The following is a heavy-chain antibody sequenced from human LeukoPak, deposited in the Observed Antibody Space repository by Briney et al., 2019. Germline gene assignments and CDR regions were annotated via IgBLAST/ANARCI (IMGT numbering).Heavy chain of an antibody. CDR2: IYSGGST. CDR3: ARVAATGGRDYYYYMDV. Sequence: GGSLRLSCAASGFTVSSNYMSWVRQAPGKGLEWVSVIYSGGSTYYADSVKGRFTISRDNSKNTLYLQMNSLRAEDTAVYYCARVAATGGRDYYYYMDVWGKGTTVTVSS. D-gene: IGHD1-26*01. V-gene: IGHV3-53*01. CDR1: GFTVSSNY. J-gene: IGHJ6*03.